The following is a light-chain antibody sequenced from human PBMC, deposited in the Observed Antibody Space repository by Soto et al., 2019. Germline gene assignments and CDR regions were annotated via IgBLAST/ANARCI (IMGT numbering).Light chain of an antibody. Sequence: EIVMTQTPATLSVSPGERATLSCRASQSVSKNLAWYQQKPGQAPRLLMYGASTRATGIPARFSGSGSGTEFTLTISSLQSADFAVYFCQQYNNWARTFGQGTKVEVK. V-gene: IGKV3-15*01. CDR2: GAS. J-gene: IGKJ1*01. CDR1: QSVSKN. CDR3: QQYNNWART.